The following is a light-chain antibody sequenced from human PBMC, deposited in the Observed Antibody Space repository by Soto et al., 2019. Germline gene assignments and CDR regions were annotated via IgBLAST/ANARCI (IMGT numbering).Light chain of an antibody. CDR1: QSVNNQ. CDR3: QIHRNWPHD. J-gene: IGKJ4*01. CDR2: DAS. V-gene: IGKV3-11*01. Sequence: EIVLTQSPGTLSLSPGETATLSCRASQSVNNQLAWYQQKPGQAPRLLIYDASTRATGIPARISGSGSGTDFTLTISSLESEDNAVASSQIHRNWPHDVGGGTKV.